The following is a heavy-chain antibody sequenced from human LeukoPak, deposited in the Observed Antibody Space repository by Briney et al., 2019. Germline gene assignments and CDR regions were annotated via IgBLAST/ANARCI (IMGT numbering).Heavy chain of an antibody. CDR2: IKQDGSER. CDR3: AREGRQQLGGYYYYYMDV. D-gene: IGHD6-13*01. V-gene: IGHV3-7*03. J-gene: IGHJ6*03. Sequence: GGSLRLSCAASGFTFSSYWMSWVRQAPGKGLEWVANIKQDGSERYYVDSVKGRFTIYRDNAKNSLYLQMNSLRAEDTAVYYCAREGRQQLGGYYYYYMDVWGKGTTVTVSS. CDR1: GFTFSSYW.